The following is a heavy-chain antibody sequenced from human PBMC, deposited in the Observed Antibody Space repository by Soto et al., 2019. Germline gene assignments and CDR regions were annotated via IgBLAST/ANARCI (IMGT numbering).Heavy chain of an antibody. CDR2: IIPIFGAP. V-gene: IGHV1-69*01. CDR1: GGTFSNTA. Sequence: QVQLVQSGAEVKKPGSSVKVSCKASGGTFSNTAFIWVRQAPGQGLEWMGGIIPIFGAPNYAQKFQGRLMISADDSASKAYMELNTLPSEDTAVYYCATPAEPLDTAMLNGLAHWGQGTLVTVSS. J-gene: IGHJ4*02. D-gene: IGHD5-18*01. CDR3: ATPAEPLDTAMLNGLAH.